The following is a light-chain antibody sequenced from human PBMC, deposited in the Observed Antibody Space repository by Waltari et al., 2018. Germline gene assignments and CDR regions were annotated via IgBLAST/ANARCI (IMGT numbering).Light chain of an antibody. V-gene: IGKV1-39*01. J-gene: IGKJ2*01. CDR1: QSISNF. CDR3: QQSYNSPPT. CDR2: GAS. Sequence: DIQMTQSPSSLSASVGDRVTIPCRASQSISNFLNWYQQKPGKAPDLLIYGASTLQSGVPSRFSGGGSGTDFTLTISSLQPEDFATYYCQQSYNSPPTFGQGTKLEIK.